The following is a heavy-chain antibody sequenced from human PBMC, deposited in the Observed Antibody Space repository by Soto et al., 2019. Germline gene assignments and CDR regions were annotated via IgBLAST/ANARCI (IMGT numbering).Heavy chain of an antibody. V-gene: IGHV1-18*01. Sequence: ASVKLSCKDSGYTFTSYDISWVRQAPGQGLEWMGWISAYNGNTNYAQRLQGRVTMTTDTSTSTAYMELRSLRSDDTAVYYCARDSLDGDHATTGWFDPWGQGTLVTVSS. CDR2: ISAYNGNT. J-gene: IGHJ5*02. D-gene: IGHD4-17*01. CDR1: GYTFTSYD. CDR3: ARDSLDGDHATTGWFDP.